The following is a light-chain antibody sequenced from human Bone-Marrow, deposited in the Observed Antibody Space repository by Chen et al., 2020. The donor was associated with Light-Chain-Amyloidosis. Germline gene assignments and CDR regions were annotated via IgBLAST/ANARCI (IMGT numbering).Light chain of an antibody. CDR1: QSISSY. CDR3: QQSYSTPPVT. V-gene: IGKV1-39*01. J-gene: IGKJ4*01. CDR2: GAS. Sequence: DIQMTQSPSSLSASVGDRVTITCRASQSISSYLNWYQQKPGKAPKLLIYGASSLQSGVPSRFSGSGSGTDFTLTISSLQPEDFATYYCQQSYSTPPVTFGGGTKVEIK.